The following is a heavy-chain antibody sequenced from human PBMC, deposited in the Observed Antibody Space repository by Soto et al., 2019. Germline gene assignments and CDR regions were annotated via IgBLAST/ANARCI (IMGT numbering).Heavy chain of an antibody. CDR2: IYHSGST. Sequence: PSETLSLTCAVSGGSISSGGYSWSWIRQPPGKGLEWIGYIYHSGSTYYNPSLKSRVTISVDRSKNQFSLKLSSVTAADTAVYYCARGVREDSSGYGYFDYWGQGTLVTVSS. D-gene: IGHD3-22*01. V-gene: IGHV4-30-2*01. CDR1: GGSISSGGYS. CDR3: ARGVREDSSGYGYFDY. J-gene: IGHJ4*02.